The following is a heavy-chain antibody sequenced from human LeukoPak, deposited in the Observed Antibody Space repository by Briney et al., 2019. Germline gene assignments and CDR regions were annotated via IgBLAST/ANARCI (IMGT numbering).Heavy chain of an antibody. D-gene: IGHD2-2*01. CDR3: VRDWPGDCYAADP. CDR1: GFTFSSYA. V-gene: IGHV3-23*01. Sequence: GSLRLSCAASGFTFSSYAMSWVRQAPGKGLEWVSAISGSGGSTYYADSVKGRFTISRDNSKNTLYLQMNSLRADDTAVYFCVRDWPGDCYAADPWGQGTLVTVSS. J-gene: IGHJ5*02. CDR2: ISGSGGST.